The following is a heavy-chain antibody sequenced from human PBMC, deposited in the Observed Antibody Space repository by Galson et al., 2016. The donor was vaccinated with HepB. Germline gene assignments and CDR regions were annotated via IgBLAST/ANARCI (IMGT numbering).Heavy chain of an antibody. J-gene: IGHJ4*02. D-gene: IGHD2-21*01. V-gene: IGHV1-18*01. CDR1: GYTFTSYG. CDR2: ISAYNGYT. Sequence: SVKVSCKASGYTFTSYGITWVRQAPGQGLEWMGWISAYNGYTSYAQKLQGRITMTTDTSTSTVYMKLRSLTSDDTAVYFCARDGLPYCGGECYFDNWGQGTLVTVSS. CDR3: ARDGLPYCGGECYFDN.